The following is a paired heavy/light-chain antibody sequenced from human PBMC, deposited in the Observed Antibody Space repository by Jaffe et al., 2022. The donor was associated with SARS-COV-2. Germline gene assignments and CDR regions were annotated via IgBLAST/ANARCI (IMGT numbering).Light chain of an antibody. J-gene: IGKJ1*01. CDR1: QSFRSSY. CDR3: QQYGSSVQWT. Sequence: EIVLTQSPDTLSLSPGERATLSCRASQSFRSSYLAWHQQKPGQAPRLLIFGASRRASGIPDRFSGVGSGTDLTLTISRVEPEDSAIYYCQQYGSSVQWTFGQGTKVEIK. V-gene: IGKV3-20*01. CDR2: GAS.
Heavy chain of an antibody. CDR2: ISSSGSSI. V-gene: IGHV3-11*01. J-gene: IGHJ4*02. CDR3: ARGYPTEF. D-gene: IGHD1-1*01. Sequence: QVHLVESGGALVKPGGSLRLFCETSGFNFNDYYMSWIRQAPGKGLEWLSTISSSGSSISYADSVKGRFSISRDNAKSSLYLQMNSLRVEDTALYYCARGYPTEFWGQGTLVTVSS. CDR1: GFNFNDYY.